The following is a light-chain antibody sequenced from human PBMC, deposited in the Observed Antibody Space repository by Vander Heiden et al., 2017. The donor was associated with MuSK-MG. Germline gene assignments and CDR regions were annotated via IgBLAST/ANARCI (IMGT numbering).Light chain of an antibody. CDR1: QDIGNY. J-gene: IGKJ4*01. V-gene: IGKV1-33*01. CDR3: QQYHNIPLT. Sequence: DIPMTQSPSSLSASVGDRVTITCQASQDIGNYLTWYQQKPGKAPKLLIYDAFYLETGVPSRFRGTGSGTDFTFTISSLQPEDIATYYCQQYHNIPLTFGGGTKVEI. CDR2: DAF.